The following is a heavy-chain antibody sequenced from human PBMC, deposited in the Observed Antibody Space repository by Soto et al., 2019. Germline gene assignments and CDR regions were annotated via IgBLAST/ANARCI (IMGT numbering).Heavy chain of an antibody. CDR1: GFTFSNYA. Sequence: EVQLLESGGGLVQPGGSLRLSCTASGFTFSNYAMSWVRQAPGKGLEWVSTISGSGDSTNYADSVKGQFAISRDNSNNVLYVQMDSLRVEDTAVYYCAKETRRGYCSGGICYGYFDYWGQGTLVTVSS. CDR3: AKETRRGYCSGGICYGYFDY. V-gene: IGHV3-23*01. J-gene: IGHJ4*02. CDR2: ISGSGDST. D-gene: IGHD2-15*01.